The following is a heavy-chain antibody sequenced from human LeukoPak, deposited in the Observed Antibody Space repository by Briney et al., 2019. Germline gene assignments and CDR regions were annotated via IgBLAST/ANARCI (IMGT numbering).Heavy chain of an antibody. CDR2: IKSKTDGGTT. Sequence: PGGSLRLSCAASGFTFSSYSMNWVRQAPGKGLEWVGRIKSKTDGGTTDYAAPVKGRFTISRDDSKNTLYLQMNSLKTEDTAVYYCTKDIVVVPAAMNYWGQGTLVTVSS. CDR3: TKDIVVVPAAMNY. V-gene: IGHV3-15*01. J-gene: IGHJ4*02. D-gene: IGHD2-2*01. CDR1: GFTFSSYS.